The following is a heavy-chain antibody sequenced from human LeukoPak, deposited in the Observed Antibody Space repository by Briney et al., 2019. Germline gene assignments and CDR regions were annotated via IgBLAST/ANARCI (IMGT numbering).Heavy chain of an antibody. CDR2: INSDGSIT. V-gene: IGHV3-74*01. CDR1: GFTFSSSW. CDR3: ARGHISAAGNFDY. D-gene: IGHD6-13*01. J-gene: IGHJ4*02. Sequence: GGSLRLSCAASGFTFSSSWMHWVRQAPGKGLVWVSRINSDGSITTYADSVKGRFTISRDNAKNTLYLQMNSLRAEDTAVYYCARGHISAAGNFDYWGQGTLVTVSS.